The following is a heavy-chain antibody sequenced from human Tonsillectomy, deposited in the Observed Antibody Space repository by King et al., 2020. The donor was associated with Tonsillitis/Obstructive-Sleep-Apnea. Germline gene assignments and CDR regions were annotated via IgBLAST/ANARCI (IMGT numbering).Heavy chain of an antibody. V-gene: IGHV4-59*01. CDR1: GASITNYY. J-gene: IGHJ4*02. Sequence: QLQESGPGLVKPSETLSLTCTVSGASITNYYWSWIRQPPGKGLEWIGYIYYSGNTNYNPSLKSRVTISVDTSKNQFSLKLRSVTAADTAVYYCAREGQVDYSRSGGYFDYWGQGTLVTVSS. CDR3: AREGQVDYSRSGGYFDY. D-gene: IGHD6-6*01. CDR2: IYYSGNT.